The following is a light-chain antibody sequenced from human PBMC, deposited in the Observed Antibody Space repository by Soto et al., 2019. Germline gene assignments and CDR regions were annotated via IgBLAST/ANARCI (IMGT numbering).Light chain of an antibody. Sequence: DIQMTQSPSTLSASVGDRVTITCRASQIDSRLLAWYQQKPGKAPKLLVHLASNLETNVPSRFSATWSGTDFTLTINSLQPDDFATYYCHQYNSYPWTFGQGTTLDVK. CDR2: LAS. CDR1: QIDSRL. V-gene: IGKV1-5*03. J-gene: IGKJ1*01. CDR3: HQYNSYPWT.